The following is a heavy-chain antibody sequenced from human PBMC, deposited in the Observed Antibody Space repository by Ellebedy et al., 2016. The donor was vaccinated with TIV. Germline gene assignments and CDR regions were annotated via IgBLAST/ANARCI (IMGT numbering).Heavy chain of an antibody. Sequence: ASVKVSCXASGYTFTTYYMHWVRQAPGQGLEWMGIINAGGGSTSYAQKFQGRVTMTRDTSTSTVYMELSSLTSEDTALYYCARDKIGDGYPIRDYWGQGTLVTVSS. CDR3: ARDKIGDGYPIRDY. J-gene: IGHJ4*02. CDR2: INAGGGST. CDR1: GYTFTTYY. D-gene: IGHD5-24*01. V-gene: IGHV1-46*01.